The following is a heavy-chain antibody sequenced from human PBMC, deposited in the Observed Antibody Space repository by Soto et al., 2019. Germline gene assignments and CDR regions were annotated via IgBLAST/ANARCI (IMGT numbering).Heavy chain of an antibody. D-gene: IGHD6-19*01. CDR3: ANNALSSRGWLNYYYYGMDV. J-gene: IGHJ6*02. Sequence: GGSLRLSCAASGFTFSSYAMSWVRQAPGKGLEWVSAISGSGGSTYYADSVKGRFTISRDNSKNTLYLQMNSLRAEDTAVYYCANNALSSRGWLNYYYYGMDVWGQGTKVTVSS. CDR2: ISGSGGST. V-gene: IGHV3-23*01. CDR1: GFTFSSYA.